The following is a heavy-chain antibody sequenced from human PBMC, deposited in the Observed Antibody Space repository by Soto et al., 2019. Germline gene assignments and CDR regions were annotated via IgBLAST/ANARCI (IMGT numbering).Heavy chain of an antibody. Sequence: EVQVLESGGGLVQPGGSLRLSCAASGFTFGNSAMSWVRQAPGKGLEWVSTIRGGSVTRYYADSVKGRFAIFRDNSKNTFYLQMNSLRVGDTAVYYCVKGGTGTIDWFDPWGQGTLVTVSS. D-gene: IGHD1-7*01. V-gene: IGHV3-23*01. CDR3: VKGGTGTIDWFDP. CDR1: GFTFGNSA. J-gene: IGHJ5*02. CDR2: IRGGSVTR.